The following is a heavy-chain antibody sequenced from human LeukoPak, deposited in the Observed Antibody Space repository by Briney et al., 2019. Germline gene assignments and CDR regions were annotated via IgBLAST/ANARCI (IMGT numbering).Heavy chain of an antibody. J-gene: IGHJ6*03. CDR3: ARETSQKGAHYMDV. V-gene: IGHV4-39*07. CDR1: GGSISSSSYY. CDR2: IYYSGYT. Sequence: KPSETLSLTCTVSGGSISSSSYYWGWIRQPPGKGLKWIGNIYYSGYTTYSPSLRSRVTISVDTSKNQFSLKLSSVTAADTAVYYCARETSQKGAHYMDVWGKGTTITISS. D-gene: IGHD3-16*01.